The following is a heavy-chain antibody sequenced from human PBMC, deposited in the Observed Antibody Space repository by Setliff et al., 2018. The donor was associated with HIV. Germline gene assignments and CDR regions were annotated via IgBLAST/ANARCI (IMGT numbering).Heavy chain of an antibody. J-gene: IGHJ4*02. D-gene: IGHD3-9*01. CDR3: ARTPGTIWGYDY. CDR2: IHYSGST. V-gene: IGHV4-59*11. CDR1: GGSIRGHY. Sequence: SETLSLTCTVSGGSIRGHYWSWIRQPPGKGLEWIGSIHYSGSTNYKPSLKSRGTISVDTSKNLFYLNLSSVTAADTAVYYCARTPGTIWGYDYWGQGTLVTVSS.